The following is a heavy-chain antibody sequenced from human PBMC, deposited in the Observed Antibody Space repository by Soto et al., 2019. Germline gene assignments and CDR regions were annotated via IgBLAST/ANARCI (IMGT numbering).Heavy chain of an antibody. Sequence: GASVKVSCKASGYTFTSYDINWVRQATGQGLEWMGWMNPNSGNTGYAQKFQGRVTMTRNTSISTAYMELSSLRSEDTAVYYCARGYYGAYYYYYGMDVWGQGTTVTVSS. J-gene: IGHJ6*02. CDR2: MNPNSGNT. CDR1: GYTFTSYD. D-gene: IGHD4-17*01. CDR3: ARGYYGAYYYYYGMDV. V-gene: IGHV1-8*01.